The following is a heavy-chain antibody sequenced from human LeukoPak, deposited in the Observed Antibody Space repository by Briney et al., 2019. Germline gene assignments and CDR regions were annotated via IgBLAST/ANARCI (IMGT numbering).Heavy chain of an antibody. D-gene: IGHD3-3*01. Sequence: KTGGSLRLSCAASGFTFSDYYMSWIRQAPGKGLEWVSYISSSGSTIYYADSVKGRFTISRDNSKNTLYLQMNSLRAEDTAVYYCAKMPLNFWVPFDPWGQGTLVTVSS. CDR3: AKMPLNFWVPFDP. CDR1: GFTFSDYY. J-gene: IGHJ5*02. CDR2: ISSSGSTI. V-gene: IGHV3-11*01.